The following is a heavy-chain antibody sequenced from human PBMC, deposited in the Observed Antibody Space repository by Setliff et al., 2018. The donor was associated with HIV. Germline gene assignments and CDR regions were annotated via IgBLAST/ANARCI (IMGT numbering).Heavy chain of an antibody. CDR2: IKEDGSEK. J-gene: IGHJ5*02. D-gene: IGHD3-22*01. CDR1: GLTFSRYW. CDR3: ASRGDSSGS. V-gene: IGHV3-7*01. Sequence: PGGSLRLSCAASGLTFSRYWVSWVRQTPGKGLEWLANIKEDGSEKNYVDFVKGRFTISRDNAKNSLYLQMNNLTVEDTAIYYCASRGDSSGSWGQGTLVTVSS.